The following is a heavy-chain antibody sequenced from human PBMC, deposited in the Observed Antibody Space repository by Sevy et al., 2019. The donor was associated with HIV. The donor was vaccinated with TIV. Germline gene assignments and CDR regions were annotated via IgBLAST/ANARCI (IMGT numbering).Heavy chain of an antibody. CDR1: GFIFSTSP. J-gene: IGHJ4*02. V-gene: IGHV3-30-3*02. CDR3: AKDDLGSIDY. Sequence: GGSLRLSCAASGFIFSTSPMHWVRQAPGKGLECVAILSYDDSDENYADSVKGRFTISSDNSKNTLYLQMNSLRTEDTAGYYCAKDDLGSIDYWGQGTLVTVSS. CDR2: LSYDDSDE. D-gene: IGHD3-10*01.